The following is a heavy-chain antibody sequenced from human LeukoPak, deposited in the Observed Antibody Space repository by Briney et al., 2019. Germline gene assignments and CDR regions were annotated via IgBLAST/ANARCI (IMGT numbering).Heavy chain of an antibody. CDR1: GFTFSNTW. J-gene: IGHJ4*02. D-gene: IGHD5-24*01. V-gene: IGHV3-15*01. CDR2: IKTKSEGRTT. Sequence: PGGSLRLSCVGSGFTFSNTWMNWVRRAPGKGLEWVGRIKTKSEGRTTHYAAHVKGRFTISRDDSKKTIFLRMNSLKIEDTAIYFCAADLDAYNTLDSWGQGALVTVSS. CDR3: AADLDAYNTLDS.